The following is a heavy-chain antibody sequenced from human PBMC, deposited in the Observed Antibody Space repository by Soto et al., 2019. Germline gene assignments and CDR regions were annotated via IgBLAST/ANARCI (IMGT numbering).Heavy chain of an antibody. CDR2: IYYSGST. V-gene: IGHV4-59*12. Sequence: LSLTCTVSGGSISSYYWSWIRQPPGKGLEWIGYIYYSGSTNYNPSLKSRVTISVDTSKNQFSLKLSSVTAADTAVYYCARDLELITIFGVVLSAVDYWGQGTLVTVSS. D-gene: IGHD3-3*01. CDR1: GGSISSYY. J-gene: IGHJ4*02. CDR3: ARDLELITIFGVVLSAVDY.